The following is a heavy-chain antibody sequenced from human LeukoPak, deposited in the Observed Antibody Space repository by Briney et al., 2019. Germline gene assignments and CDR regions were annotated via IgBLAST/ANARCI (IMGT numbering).Heavy chain of an antibody. D-gene: IGHD6-19*01. CDR3: ATGPQSGWNYYYGMDV. CDR1: GYTLTELS. J-gene: IGHJ6*02. CDR2: FDPEDGET. V-gene: IGHV1-24*01. Sequence: ASVKVSCKVSGYTLTELSMHWVRQAPGKGLEWMGGFDPEDGETIYAQKFQGRVTMTEDTSTDTAYMELSSLRSEDTAVYYCATGPQSGWNYYYGMDVGGQGTTVTVSS.